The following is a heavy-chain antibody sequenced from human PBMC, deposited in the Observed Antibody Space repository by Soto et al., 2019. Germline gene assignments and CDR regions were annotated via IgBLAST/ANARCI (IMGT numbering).Heavy chain of an antibody. CDR2: IFSNDEK. CDR1: GFSLSNARMG. J-gene: IGHJ6*02. D-gene: IGHD6-19*01. CDR3: ARIQETYSSGWYGPRYYYYGMDV. Sequence: SGPTLVNPTETLTLTCTVSGFSLSNARMGVSWSRQPPGKALEWLAHIFSNDEKSYSTSLKSRLTISKDTSKSQVVLTMTNMDPVDTATYYCARIQETYSSGWYGPRYYYYGMDVWGQGTTVTV. V-gene: IGHV2-26*01.